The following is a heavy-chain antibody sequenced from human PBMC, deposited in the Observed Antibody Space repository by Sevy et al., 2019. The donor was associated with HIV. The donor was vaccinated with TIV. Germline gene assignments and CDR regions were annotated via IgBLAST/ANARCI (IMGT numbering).Heavy chain of an antibody. D-gene: IGHD6-19*01. CDR2: ISYDGSNK. V-gene: IGHV3-30-3*01. CDR3: ARDSDVIAVAGREDWFDP. J-gene: IGHJ5*02. CDR1: GFTFSSYA. Sequence: GGSLRLSCAASGFTFSSYAMHWVRQAPGKGLEWVAVISYDGSNKYYADSVKGRFTISRDNSKNTLYLQMNSLRAEDTAVYYCARDSDVIAVAGREDWFDPWGQETLVTVSS.